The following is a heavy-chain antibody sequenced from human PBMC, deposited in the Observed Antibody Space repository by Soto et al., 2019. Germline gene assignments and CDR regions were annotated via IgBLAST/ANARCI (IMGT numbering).Heavy chain of an antibody. CDR1: GFTFSSYE. J-gene: IGHJ6*02. Sequence: GGSLRLSCAASGFTFSSYEMNWVRQAPGKGLEWVSYISSSGNTIYYADSVKGRFTISRDNAKNSLYLQMNSLRAEDTAVYYCARDRITNGADYGMDVWGQGTTVTVSS. CDR3: ARDRITNGADYGMDV. V-gene: IGHV3-48*03. CDR2: ISSSGNTI. D-gene: IGHD2-8*01.